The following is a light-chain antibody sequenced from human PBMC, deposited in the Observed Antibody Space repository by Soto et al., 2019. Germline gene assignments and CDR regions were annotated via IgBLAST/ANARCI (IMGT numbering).Light chain of an antibody. CDR2: DTS. V-gene: IGKV3-11*01. J-gene: IGKJ4*01. CDR3: QQRSNWPLT. CDR1: QSVSRY. Sequence: VLTQSPATLSLSPGERATLSCRASQSVSRYLAWYQQKPGQAPRLLIYDTSNRAAGIPARFSGSGSGTDFTLTISSLEPEDFAVYYCQQRSNWPLTFGGGTKVEIK.